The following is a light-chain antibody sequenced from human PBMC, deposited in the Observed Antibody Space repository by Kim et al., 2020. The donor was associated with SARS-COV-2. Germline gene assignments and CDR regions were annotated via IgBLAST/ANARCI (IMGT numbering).Light chain of an antibody. CDR1: SIGSKG. V-gene: IGLV3-21*04. Sequence: PGQPAPVTGGGNSIGSKGVHWYQQRPGQAPVLVISYDSDRPSGIPERYSGSNSGNTATLTISRVEAEDEADYYCQVWDSSSDHRVVFGGGTQLTVL. CDR3: QVWDSSSDHRVV. CDR2: YDS. J-gene: IGLJ2*01.